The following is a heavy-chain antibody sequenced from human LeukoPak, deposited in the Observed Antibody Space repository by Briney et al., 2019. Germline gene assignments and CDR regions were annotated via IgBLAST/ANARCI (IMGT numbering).Heavy chain of an antibody. D-gene: IGHD6-13*01. CDR2: MNPFSGNT. V-gene: IGHV1-8*03. CDR1: GYTFTNYD. CDR3: ARTQHLVLRSPLDP. J-gene: IGHJ5*02. Sequence: GASVKVSCKASGYTFTNYDIHWVRQVTGQGLEWMGWMNPFSGNTGYAQNFQGRITITRNTSISTAYMELSSLRSEDTAVYYCARTQHLVLRSPLDPWGQGTLVTVSS.